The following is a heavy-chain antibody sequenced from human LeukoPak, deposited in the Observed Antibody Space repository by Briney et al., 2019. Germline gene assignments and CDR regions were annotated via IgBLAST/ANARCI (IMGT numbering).Heavy chain of an antibody. D-gene: IGHD1-26*01. V-gene: IGHV3-23*01. Sequence: GGSLRLSCVVSGFTFSNYGMSWVRQAPGKGLEWVSAISGSGGTTYYADSVKGRFTISRDNSKNTLYLQMNSLRAEDTAVYYCAKDPRSGSYYVEGAFDIWGQGTMVTVSS. CDR2: ISGSGGTT. CDR1: GFTFSNYG. J-gene: IGHJ3*02. CDR3: AKDPRSGSYYVEGAFDI.